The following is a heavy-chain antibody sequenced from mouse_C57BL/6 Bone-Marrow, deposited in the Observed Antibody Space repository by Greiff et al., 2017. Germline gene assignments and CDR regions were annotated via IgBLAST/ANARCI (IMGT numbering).Heavy chain of an antibody. CDR3: TNYYGSSYGAY. D-gene: IGHD1-1*01. CDR2: IYPGNSDT. CDR1: GYTFTSYW. Sequence: VQLQQSGTVLARPGASVKMSCKTSGYTFTSYWMHWVKQRPGQGLEWIGAIYPGNSDTSYNQKLKGKAKMTAVTSASTAYMELSSLTNEDSAVYYCTNYYGSSYGAYWGQGTLVTVSA. J-gene: IGHJ3*01. V-gene: IGHV1-5*01.